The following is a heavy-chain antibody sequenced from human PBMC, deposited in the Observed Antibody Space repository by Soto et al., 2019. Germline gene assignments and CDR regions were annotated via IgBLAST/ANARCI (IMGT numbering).Heavy chain of an antibody. CDR3: ARGRFRRTWFYP. CDR1: GYTFTNYD. D-gene: IGHD3-10*01. V-gene: IGHV1-8*01. CDR2: MNPDSGNT. Sequence: QVQLVQSGAEVKKPGASVKVSCKASGYTFTNYDIHWVRQATGQGLEWMGWMNPDSGNTGQSKQFQGRVTMTRDTSISTAYMEMSSLSSGDTAVYYCARGRFRRTWFYPWGQGTLVTVSS. J-gene: IGHJ5*02.